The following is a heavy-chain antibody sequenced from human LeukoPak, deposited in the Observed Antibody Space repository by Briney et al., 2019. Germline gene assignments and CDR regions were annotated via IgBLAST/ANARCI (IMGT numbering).Heavy chain of an antibody. Sequence: SETLSLTCTVSGYSISDGCYWGWIRQPPGRGLERIGSIYHSGSTHYNPSLTSRVTMSVDTSKNQFSLKLSSVTAADTAVYYCARVGMTSIADAFDIWGQGTMVSVSS. CDR2: IYHSGST. V-gene: IGHV4-38-2*02. CDR3: ARVGMTSIADAFDI. CDR1: GYSISDGCY. J-gene: IGHJ3*02. D-gene: IGHD2-21*02.